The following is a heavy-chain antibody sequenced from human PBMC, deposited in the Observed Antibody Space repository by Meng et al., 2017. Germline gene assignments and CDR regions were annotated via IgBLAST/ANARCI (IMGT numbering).Heavy chain of an antibody. CDR2: ISAYNGNT. D-gene: IGHD3-22*01. J-gene: IGHJ5*02. Sequence: ASVKVSCKASGYTFSSYGISWVRQAPGQGLEWMGWISAYNGNTNYAQKLQGRVTMTTDTSTSTAYMELRSLRSDDTAVYYCARALLSSGYLGHWFDPWGQGTLVTVSS. V-gene: IGHV1-18*01. CDR3: ARALLSSGYLGHWFDP. CDR1: GYTFSSYG.